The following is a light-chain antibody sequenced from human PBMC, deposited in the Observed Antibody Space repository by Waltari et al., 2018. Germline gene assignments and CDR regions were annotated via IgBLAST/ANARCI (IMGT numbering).Light chain of an antibody. Sequence: DVVMTQSPLSLPVTLGQPASISCRSSQSLVASDGNTYFKWFQQRPGQSPRRLFYRVSKRDSVVPDRFSGSGSGTDFTLRITRVEAEDVGVYYCMQGSHWPWTFGQGTKVEIK. V-gene: IGKV2-30*01. CDR1: QSLVASDGNTY. CDR3: MQGSHWPWT. J-gene: IGKJ1*01. CDR2: RVS.